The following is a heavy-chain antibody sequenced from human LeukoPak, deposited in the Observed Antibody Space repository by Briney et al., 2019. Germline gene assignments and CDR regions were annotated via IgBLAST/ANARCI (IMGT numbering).Heavy chain of an antibody. D-gene: IGHD3-22*01. CDR3: ARGAEYYDSSGYYGLFDY. J-gene: IGHJ4*02. V-gene: IGHV3-30*01. CDR2: ISYDGSSE. Sequence: GGSLRLSCAASGFTFSNYAMHWVRQAPGKGLEWVAVISYDGSSEYYADSVKGRFTISRDNSKNTLSLQMNSLRAEDTAVYYCARGAEYYDSSGYYGLFDYWGQGTLVTVSS. CDR1: GFTFSNYA.